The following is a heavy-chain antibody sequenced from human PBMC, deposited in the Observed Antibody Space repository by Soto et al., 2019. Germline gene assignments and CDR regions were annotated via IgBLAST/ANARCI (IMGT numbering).Heavy chain of an antibody. J-gene: IGHJ6*02. Sequence: QVQLVQSGAEVKKPGSSVKVSCKTSGGTFSRNVICWVRQAPGQGLEWMGGIIPLSGTANYAQQFQGRVAITADESTSTAYMELNSLRSEDAAVYYCARASNTSAYYIPYGLDVWGPGTTVTVSS. CDR3: ARASNTSAYYIPYGLDV. D-gene: IGHD3-22*01. V-gene: IGHV1-69*12. CDR2: IIPLSGTA. CDR1: GGTFSRNV.